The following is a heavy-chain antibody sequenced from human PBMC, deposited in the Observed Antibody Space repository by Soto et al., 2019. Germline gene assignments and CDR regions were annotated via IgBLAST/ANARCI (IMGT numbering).Heavy chain of an antibody. J-gene: IGHJ4*02. CDR3: ASDNMAARLTN. CDR1: QVTSSNYS. D-gene: IGHD6-6*01. CDR2: ISSSSSYI. Sequence: HSCTASQVTSSNYSRNWVRQAQGKGLEWVSSISSSSSYIYYADSVKGRFTISRYNAKNSLYLQMNSLRAEDTAAYYCASDNMAARLTNWAQGALVTVSS. V-gene: IGHV3-21*01.